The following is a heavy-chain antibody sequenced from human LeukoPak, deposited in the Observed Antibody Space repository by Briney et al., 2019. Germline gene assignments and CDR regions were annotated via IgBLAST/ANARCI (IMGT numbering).Heavy chain of an antibody. J-gene: IGHJ4*02. CDR3: ARPPTQWDRGDY. CDR2: ITSSSSYI. Sequence: PGGSLRLSCAASGFTFSLYSMNWVRQAPGKGLEWVSSITSSSSYIYYADSVKGRFTISRDNAKNSLYLQMNSLRAEDTAVYYCARPPTQWDRGDYWGQGTLVTVSS. D-gene: IGHD1-26*01. V-gene: IGHV3-21*01. CDR1: GFTFSLYS.